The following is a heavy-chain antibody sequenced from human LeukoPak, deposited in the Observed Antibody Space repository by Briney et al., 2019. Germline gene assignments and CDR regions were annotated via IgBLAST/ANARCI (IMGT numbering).Heavy chain of an antibody. CDR1: GDSVSSSSAA. D-gene: IGHD3-10*01. V-gene: IGHV6-1*01. Sequence: SQTLSLTCAISGDSVSSSSAAWNWIRQSPSRGLEWLGRTYYRSKWYNDYAVSVKSRITINPDTSKNQFSLQLHSVTPEDTAVYYCARDPYYGSGSDYYYYGMDVWGQGTTVTVSS. CDR3: ARDPYYGSGSDYYYYGMDV. J-gene: IGHJ6*02. CDR2: TYYRSKWYN.